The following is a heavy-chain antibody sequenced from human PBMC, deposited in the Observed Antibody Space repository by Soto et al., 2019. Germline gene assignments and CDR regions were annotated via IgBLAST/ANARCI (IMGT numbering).Heavy chain of an antibody. Sequence: SVKVSCKASGGTFSSYTISWVRQAPGQGLEWMGRIIPILGIANYAQKFQGRVTITADKSTSTAYMELSSLRSEDTAVYYCARISGINWFDPWGQGTLVTVSS. CDR1: GGTFSSYT. CDR3: ARISGINWFDP. J-gene: IGHJ5*02. V-gene: IGHV1-69*02. CDR2: IIPILGIA. D-gene: IGHD3-3*02.